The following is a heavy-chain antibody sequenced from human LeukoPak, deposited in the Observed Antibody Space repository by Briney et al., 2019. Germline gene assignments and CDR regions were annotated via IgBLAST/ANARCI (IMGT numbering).Heavy chain of an antibody. CDR1: GGSISSGGYY. CDR3: ARHRGSSSLFDY. J-gene: IGHJ4*02. D-gene: IGHD6-6*01. CDR2: IYYSGST. V-gene: IGHV4-30-2*03. Sequence: SETLSLTCTVSGGSISSGGYYWSWIRQPPGKGLEYIGSIYYSGSTYYNPSLKSRVTISVDTSKNQFSLKLSSVTAADTAVYYCARHRGSSSLFDYWGQGTLVTVSS.